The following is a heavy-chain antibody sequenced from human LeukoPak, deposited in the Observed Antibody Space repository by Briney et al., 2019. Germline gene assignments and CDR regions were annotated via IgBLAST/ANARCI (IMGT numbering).Heavy chain of an antibody. V-gene: IGHV4-31*03. Sequence: SETLSLTCTVSGGSISSGGYYWSWIRQHPGKGLEWTGYIYYSGSTYYNPSLKSRVTISVDTSKNQFSLKLSSVTAAETAVYYCARDTPGSSTWFPNSHYGMDVWGQGTTVTVSS. CDR3: ARDTPGSSTWFPNSHYGMDV. CDR1: GGSISSGGYY. D-gene: IGHD2-2*01. J-gene: IGHJ6*02. CDR2: IYYSGST.